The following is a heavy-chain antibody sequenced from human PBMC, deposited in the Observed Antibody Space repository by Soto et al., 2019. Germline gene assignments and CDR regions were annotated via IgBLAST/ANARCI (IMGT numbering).Heavy chain of an antibody. CDR3: ARGDGDYGLVWYFDL. Sequence: SETLSLTCTVSGGSISSGGYYWSWIRQHPGKGLEWIGYIYYSGSTYYNPSLKSRVTISVDTSKNQFSLKLSSVTAADTAVYYCARGDGDYGLVWYFDLWGRGTLVTVSS. V-gene: IGHV4-31*03. D-gene: IGHD4-17*01. CDR1: GGSISSGGYY. J-gene: IGHJ2*01. CDR2: IYYSGST.